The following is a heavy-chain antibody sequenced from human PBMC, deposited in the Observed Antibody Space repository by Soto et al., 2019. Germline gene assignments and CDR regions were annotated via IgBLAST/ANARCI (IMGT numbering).Heavy chain of an antibody. Sequence: PGGSLRLSCAASGFTFSSYATSWVRQAPGKGLEWVSAISGSGGSTYYADSVKGRFTISRDNSKNTLYLQMNSLRAEDTAVYYCAKIIRLRFLEWSFDYWGQGTLVTVSS. CDR1: GFTFSSYA. D-gene: IGHD3-3*01. CDR3: AKIIRLRFLEWSFDY. V-gene: IGHV3-23*01. CDR2: ISGSGGST. J-gene: IGHJ4*02.